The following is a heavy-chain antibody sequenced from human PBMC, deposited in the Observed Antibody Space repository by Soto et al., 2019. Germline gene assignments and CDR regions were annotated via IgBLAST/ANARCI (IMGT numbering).Heavy chain of an antibody. CDR2: ISYDGSNK. Sequence: QVQLVESGGGVVQPGRSLRLSCAASGFTFSSYAMHWVRQAPGKGLEWVAVISYDGSNKYYADSVKGRFTISRDNSKNTLDLQMNSLRAEDTAVYYCARDRHEYSSSWYMGRYYYYGMDVWGQGTTVTVSS. CDR1: GFTFSSYA. J-gene: IGHJ6*02. CDR3: ARDRHEYSSSWYMGRYYYYGMDV. D-gene: IGHD6-13*01. V-gene: IGHV3-30-3*01.